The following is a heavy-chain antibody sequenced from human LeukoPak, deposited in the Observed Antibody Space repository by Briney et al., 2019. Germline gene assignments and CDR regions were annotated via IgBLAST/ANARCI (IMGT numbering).Heavy chain of an antibody. V-gene: IGHV1-69*13. CDR2: IIPIFGTA. Sequence: GASVKVSCKASGGTFSSYAISWVRQAPGQGLEWMGGIIPIFGTANYAQKLQGRVTITADESTSTAYMELSSLRSEDTAVYYCARSPQVVVTLYFFDYWGQGTLVTVSS. CDR1: GGTFSSYA. J-gene: IGHJ4*02. D-gene: IGHD3-22*01. CDR3: ARSPQVVVTLYFFDY.